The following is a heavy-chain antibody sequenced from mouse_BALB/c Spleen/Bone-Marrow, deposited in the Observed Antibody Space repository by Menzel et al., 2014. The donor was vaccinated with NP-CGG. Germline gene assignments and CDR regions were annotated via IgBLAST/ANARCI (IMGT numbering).Heavy chain of an antibody. CDR3: ARSGKVRNAMDY. D-gene: IGHD2-14*01. CDR1: GYTFTDYA. CDR2: ISGYYGDA. J-gene: IGHJ4*01. Sequence: VMLVESGAELVRPGVSVKISCKGSGYTFTDYAIHWVKQSHAKSLEWIGLISGYYGDAIYNQKFKGKATMTVDKSSRTAYMDLARLTSEDSAIYYCARSGKVRNAMDYWGQETSVTVSS. V-gene: IGHV1-67*01.